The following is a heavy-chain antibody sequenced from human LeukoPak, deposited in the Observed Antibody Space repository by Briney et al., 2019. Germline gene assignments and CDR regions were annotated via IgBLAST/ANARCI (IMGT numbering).Heavy chain of an antibody. V-gene: IGHV3-23*01. J-gene: IGHJ4*02. Sequence: GGSLRLSWSALGVTLSSSALICFSYCCASAMDPSFALSGSGGSTYYADSVKGRFTISRDNSKNTLYLQMNILRAEDTAVYYRAKGHCSGGSCYGTPDYWGQVTLVTVSS. CDR1: GVTLSSSA. CDR2: LSGSGGST. CDR3: AKGHCSGGSCYGTPDY. D-gene: IGHD2-15*01.